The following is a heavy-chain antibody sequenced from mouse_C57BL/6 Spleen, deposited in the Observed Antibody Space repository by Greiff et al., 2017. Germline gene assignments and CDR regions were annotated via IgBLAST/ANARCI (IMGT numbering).Heavy chain of an antibody. J-gene: IGHJ1*03. D-gene: IGHD1-1*01. CDR2: IYPRDGST. CDR3: ARGGYYYGSSNWYFDV. Sequence: VQRVESDAELVKPGASVKISCKVSGYTFTDHTIHWMKQRPEQGLEWIGYIYPRDGSTKYNEKFKGKATLTADKSSSTAYMQLNSLTSEDSAVYFCARGGYYYGSSNWYFDVWGTGTTVTVSS. CDR1: GYTFTDHT. V-gene: IGHV1-78*01.